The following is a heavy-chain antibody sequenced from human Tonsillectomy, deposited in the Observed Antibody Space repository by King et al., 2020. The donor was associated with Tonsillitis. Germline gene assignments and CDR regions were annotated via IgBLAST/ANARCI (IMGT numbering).Heavy chain of an antibody. D-gene: IGHD4-11*01. CDR3: ARDPTSPTYYSSYYPGWFDP. CDR2: ISGYDGDT. CDR1: GYTFNTYG. J-gene: IGHJ5*02. V-gene: IGHV1-18*04. Sequence: QLVQSGAEVKKPGASVQVSCEASGYTFNTYGISWVRQAPGQGLEWMGWISGYDGDTNYAQKFQGRVTMTTVTSTSTAYMELRSLRSDDTAVYYCARDPTSPTYYSSYYPGWFDPWGQGTLVTVSS.